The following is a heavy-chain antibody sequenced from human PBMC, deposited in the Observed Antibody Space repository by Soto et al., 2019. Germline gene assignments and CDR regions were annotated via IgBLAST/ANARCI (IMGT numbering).Heavy chain of an antibody. CDR1: GFIFSDYY. CDR3: VRKVVTFNYADY. V-gene: IGHV3-7*05. J-gene: IGHJ4*02. D-gene: IGHD3-16*01. Sequence: EVQLVESGGGLVQPGGSLRLSCEASGFIFSDYYMRWARQAPGKGLEWVASIKEDGSLTYYVESVKGRFIISRDNAKNSVYLQMNSLRAEDTAVYYCVRKVVTFNYADYWGQGTLVTVSS. CDR2: IKEDGSLT.